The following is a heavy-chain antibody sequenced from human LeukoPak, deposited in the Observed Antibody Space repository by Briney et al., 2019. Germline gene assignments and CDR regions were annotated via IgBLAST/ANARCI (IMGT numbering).Heavy chain of an antibody. CDR1: GFTFSSYA. J-gene: IGHJ4*02. D-gene: IGHD6-19*01. CDR3: AKITIAIQIAVAADDY. CDR2: ISGSGGST. V-gene: IGHV3-23*01. Sequence: GGSLRLSCAASGFTFSSYAMSWVRQAPGKGLEWVSAISGSGGSTYYADSVKGRFTISRDNSKNTLYLQMNSLRAEDTAVYYCAKITIAIQIAVAADDYWGQGTLVTVSS.